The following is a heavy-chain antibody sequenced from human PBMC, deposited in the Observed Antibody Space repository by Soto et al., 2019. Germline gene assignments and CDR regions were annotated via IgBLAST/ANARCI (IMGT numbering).Heavy chain of an antibody. CDR2: IKQDGSEK. Sequence: GGSLRLSCAASGFTFSSYWMSWVRQAPGKGLEWVANIKQDGSEKYYVDSVKGRFTISRDNAKNSLYLQMNSLRAEDTAVYYRARDPQTYYGEGWFDPWGHGTLVTVPQ. CDR1: GFTFSSYW. D-gene: IGHD4-17*01. J-gene: IGHJ5*02. V-gene: IGHV3-7*01. CDR3: ARDPQTYYGEGWFDP.